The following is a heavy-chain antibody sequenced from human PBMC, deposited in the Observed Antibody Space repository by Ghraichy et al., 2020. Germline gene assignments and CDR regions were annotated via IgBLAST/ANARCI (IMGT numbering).Heavy chain of an antibody. CDR3: ARERVKPTYYFDSSASDH. D-gene: IGHD3-9*01. J-gene: IGHJ4*02. CDR1: GYTFSDYY. CDR2: INPKSGDT. V-gene: IGHV1-2*02. Sequence: ASVKVSCKASGYTFSDYYIHWVRQAPGQGLEWMGWINPKSGDTNFAQSFQGRVTMTTVKSIGTAYMELRRLRFGDTAIYYCARERVKPTYYFDSSASDHWGQGTLVSVS.